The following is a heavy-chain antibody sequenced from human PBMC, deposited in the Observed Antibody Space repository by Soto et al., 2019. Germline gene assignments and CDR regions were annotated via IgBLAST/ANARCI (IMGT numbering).Heavy chain of an antibody. CDR3: ARVKKWELIKGAFDI. V-gene: IGHV1-69*06. D-gene: IGHD1-26*01. CDR2: IIPIFGTA. CDR1: GGTFSSYA. J-gene: IGHJ3*02. Sequence: WASVKVSCKASGGTFSSYAISWVRQAPGQGLEWMGGIIPIFGTANYAQKFQGRVTITADKSTSTAYMELSSLRSEDTAVYYCARVKKWELIKGAFDIWGQGTMVTVSS.